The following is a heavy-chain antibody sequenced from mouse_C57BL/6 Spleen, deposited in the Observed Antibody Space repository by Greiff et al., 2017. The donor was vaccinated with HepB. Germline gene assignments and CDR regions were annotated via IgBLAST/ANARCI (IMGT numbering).Heavy chain of an antibody. CDR3: TRRYYGSSYEYFDY. J-gene: IGHJ2*01. Sequence: VQLQQSGAELVRPGASVTLSCKASGYTFTDYEMHWVKQTPVHGLEWIGAIDPETGGTAYNQKFKGKAILTADKSSSTAYMELRSLTSEDSAVYYCTRRYYGSSYEYFDYWGQGTTLTVSS. CDR1: GYTFTDYE. D-gene: IGHD1-1*01. CDR2: IDPETGGT. V-gene: IGHV1-15*01.